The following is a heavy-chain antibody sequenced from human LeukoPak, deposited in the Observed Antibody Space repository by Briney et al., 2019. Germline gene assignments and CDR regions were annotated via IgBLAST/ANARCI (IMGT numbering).Heavy chain of an antibody. V-gene: IGHV3-74*01. CDR1: GFTFSSRW. J-gene: IGHJ4*02. CDR3: ARAMTTVVTEPLDY. Sequence: PGGSLRLSCAVSGFTSGFTFSSRWMHWVRQAPGKGLMWVSLVKDDGSTNYADSVKGRFTISRDNAKNSLYLQMNSLRAEDTAVYYCARAMTTVVTEPLDYWGQGTLATVSS. CDR2: VKDDGST. D-gene: IGHD4-23*01.